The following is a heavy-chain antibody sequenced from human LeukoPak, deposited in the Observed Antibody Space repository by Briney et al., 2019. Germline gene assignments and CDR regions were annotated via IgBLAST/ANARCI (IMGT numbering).Heavy chain of an antibody. CDR1: GFTFRRYW. V-gene: IGHV3-7*04. CDR2: IKEDGSEK. Sequence: GGSLRLSCAASGFTFRRYWMSWVRQAPGKGLEWVANIKEDGSEKYYMASVKGRFTISRDNAKNSVYLQMNSLRAEDTAVYYCARDDIAAGDYWGKGALVTVSS. D-gene: IGHD6-13*01. J-gene: IGHJ4*02. CDR3: ARDDIAAGDY.